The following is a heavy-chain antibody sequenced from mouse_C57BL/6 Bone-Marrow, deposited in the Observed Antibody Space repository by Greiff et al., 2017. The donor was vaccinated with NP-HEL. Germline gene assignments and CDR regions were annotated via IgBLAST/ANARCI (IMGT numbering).Heavy chain of an antibody. CDR3: ARDGDYYGNYGADY. CDR1: GFTFSSYA. Sequence: DVMLVESGGGLVKPGGSLKLSCAASGFTFSSYAMSWVRQTPEKRLEWVATISDGGSYTYYPDNVKGRFTISRDNAKNNLYLQMSHLKSEDTAMYYCARDGDYYGNYGADYWGQGTTLTVSS. J-gene: IGHJ2*01. D-gene: IGHD2-1*01. CDR2: ISDGGSYT. V-gene: IGHV5-4*01.